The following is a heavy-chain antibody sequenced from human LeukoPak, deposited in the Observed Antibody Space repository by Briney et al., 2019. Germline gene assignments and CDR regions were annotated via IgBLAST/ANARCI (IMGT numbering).Heavy chain of an antibody. Sequence: SETLSLTCTVSGDSIASKTFNWGWIRQSPGKGLEWIGSLDYSGSTYYTPSLKSRITMSVDMSKNQFSLQLSSVTAADTAVYFCATVRQRYKSGWSYYFDYWGQGTLVTVSS. CDR2: LDYSGST. J-gene: IGHJ4*02. D-gene: IGHD6-13*01. CDR3: ATVRQRYKSGWSYYFDY. V-gene: IGHV4-39*01. CDR1: GDSIASKTFN.